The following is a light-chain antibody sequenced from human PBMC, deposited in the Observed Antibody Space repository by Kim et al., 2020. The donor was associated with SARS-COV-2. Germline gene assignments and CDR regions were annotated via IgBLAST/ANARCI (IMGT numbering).Light chain of an antibody. CDR2: QDD. Sequence: VSPGQTTSIACRGCNLGDKRACWYQQKPGLSPVLVIYQDDKRPAGIPERFSASNSGSTATLTISGTQTMDDADYYCQAWDNGTAVFGTGTKVTVL. CDR3: QAWDNGTAV. J-gene: IGLJ1*01. CDR1: NLGDKR. V-gene: IGLV3-1*01.